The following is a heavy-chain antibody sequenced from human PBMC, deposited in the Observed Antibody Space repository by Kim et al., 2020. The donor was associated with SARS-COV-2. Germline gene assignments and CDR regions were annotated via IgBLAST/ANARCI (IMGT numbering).Heavy chain of an antibody. CDR3: ARSHIVVVPADRGYYYYGMDV. CDR1: GYSFTSYW. D-gene: IGHD2-2*01. Sequence: GESLKISCKGSGYSFTSYWIGWVRQMPGKGLEWMGIIYPGDSDTRYSPSFQGQVTISADKSISTAYLQWSSLKASDTAMYYCARSHIVVVPADRGYYYYGMDVWGQGTTVTVSS. CDR2: IYPGDSDT. J-gene: IGHJ6*02. V-gene: IGHV5-51*01.